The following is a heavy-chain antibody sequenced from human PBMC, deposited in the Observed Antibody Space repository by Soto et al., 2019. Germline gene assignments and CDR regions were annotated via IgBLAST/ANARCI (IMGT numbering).Heavy chain of an antibody. D-gene: IGHD2-2*01. J-gene: IGHJ4*02. CDR2: ISGSGGST. Sequence: GGSLRLSCAASGFTFSSYAMSWVRQAPGKGLEWVSAISGSGGSTYYADSVKGRFTISRDNSKNTLYLQMNSLRAEDTAVYYCAKANTYCSSTSCYDYPYYDFWSVYYPFDYWGQGTLVTVSS. V-gene: IGHV3-23*01. CDR3: AKANTYCSSTSCYDYPYYDFWSVYYPFDY. CDR1: GFTFSSYA.